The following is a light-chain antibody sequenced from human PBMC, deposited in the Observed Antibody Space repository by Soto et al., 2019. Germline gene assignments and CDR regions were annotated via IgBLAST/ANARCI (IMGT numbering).Light chain of an antibody. V-gene: IGLV2-23*02. CDR3: CSYAGSSTWV. Sequence: QTVVTQPASVSGSPGQSITISCTGTSSDVGSYKLVSWYQQHPGKAPKLMISEVTKRPSGVSTRFSGSKSGNTASLTISGLQPEGESDYYCCSYAGSSTWVLGGGTKLTVL. J-gene: IGLJ3*02. CDR1: SSDVGSYKL. CDR2: EVT.